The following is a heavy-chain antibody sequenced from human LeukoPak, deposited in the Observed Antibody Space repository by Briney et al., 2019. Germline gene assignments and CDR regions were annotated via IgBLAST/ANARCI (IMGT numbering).Heavy chain of an antibody. CDR2: INAGNGNT. D-gene: IGHD3-9*01. V-gene: IGHV1-3*01. CDR3: ARDGEYDILTGSYYYYGMDV. J-gene: IGHJ6*02. Sequence: ASVKVSCKASGYTFTSYAMHWVRQAPGQRLERMGWINAGNGNTKYSQKFQGRVTITRDTSASTAYMELSSLRSEDTAVYYCARDGEYDILTGSYYYYGMDVWGQGTTVTVSS. CDR1: GYTFTSYA.